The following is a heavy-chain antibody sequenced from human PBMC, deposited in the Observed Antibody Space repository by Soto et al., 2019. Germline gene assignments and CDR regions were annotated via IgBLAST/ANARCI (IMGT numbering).Heavy chain of an antibody. D-gene: IGHD6-13*01. V-gene: IGHV1-18*01. J-gene: IGHJ4*02. Sequence: EASVKVSCKASGYTFTSFGISWVRQAPGQGLEWMGWISAYNGNTNYAQKLQGRVTMTTDISTSTAYMELRSLRSDDTAVYYCARDSELYSSSLPPDSWGQGTLVTVSS. CDR2: ISAYNGNT. CDR3: ARDSELYSSSLPPDS. CDR1: GYTFTSFG.